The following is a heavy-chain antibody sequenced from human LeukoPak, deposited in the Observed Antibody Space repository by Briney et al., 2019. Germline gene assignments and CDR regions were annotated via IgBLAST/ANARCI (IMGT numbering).Heavy chain of an antibody. Sequence: GESLKISCKGSGYSFTSYWIGWVRQMPGKGLEWMEIIYPGDSDTRYSPSFQGQVTISADKSISTAYLQWSSLKASDTAMYYCARHSTWGDYYYYYYMDVCGEGTTVTVSS. V-gene: IGHV5-51*01. D-gene: IGHD3-10*01. CDR3: ARHSTWGDYYYYYYMDV. CDR2: IYPGDSDT. J-gene: IGHJ6*03. CDR1: GYSFTSYW.